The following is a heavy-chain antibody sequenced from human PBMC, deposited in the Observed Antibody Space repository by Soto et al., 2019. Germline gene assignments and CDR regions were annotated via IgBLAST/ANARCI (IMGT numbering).Heavy chain of an antibody. V-gene: IGHV1-2*04. CDR2: INPNSGGT. CDR3: ARASVPAAPYYYHYYGMDV. D-gene: IGHD2-2*01. J-gene: IGHJ6*02. CDR1: GYTFTGYY. Sequence: ASVKVSCKASGYTFTGYYMHWVRQAPGQGLEWMGWINPNSGGTNYAQKFQGWVTMTRDTSISTAYMELSRLRSDDTAVYYCARASVPAAPYYYHYYGMDVWGQGTTVTVSS.